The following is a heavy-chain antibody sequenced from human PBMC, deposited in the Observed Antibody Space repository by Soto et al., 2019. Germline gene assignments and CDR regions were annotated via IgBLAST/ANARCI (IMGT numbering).Heavy chain of an antibody. Sequence: GSLRLSCAASGFTFSSYAMHWVRQAPGKGLEWVAVISYDGSNKYYADSVKGRFTISRDNSKNTLYLQMNSLRAEDTAVYYCGRGGASASPTYYGMDVWGQGTTVTVSS. CDR3: GRGGASASPTYYGMDV. CDR1: GFTFSSYA. CDR2: ISYDGSNK. J-gene: IGHJ6*02. D-gene: IGHD1-26*01. V-gene: IGHV3-30-3*01.